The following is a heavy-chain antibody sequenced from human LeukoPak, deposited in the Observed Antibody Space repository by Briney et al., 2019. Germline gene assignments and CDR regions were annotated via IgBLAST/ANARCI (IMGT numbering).Heavy chain of an antibody. CDR1: GYKFTDYW. CDR2: IYPDDSDT. CDR3: ATLLHSSSYVI. D-gene: IGHD6-13*01. J-gene: IGHJ3*02. V-gene: IGHV5-51*01. Sequence: GKSLKISCPGSGYKFTDYWIAWVRQMPGKGLEWMGVIYPDDSDTTYSPSFQGQVTMSVDKSITTAYLHWNTLRASDTAIYCATLLHSSSYVIWGQGTMITVSS.